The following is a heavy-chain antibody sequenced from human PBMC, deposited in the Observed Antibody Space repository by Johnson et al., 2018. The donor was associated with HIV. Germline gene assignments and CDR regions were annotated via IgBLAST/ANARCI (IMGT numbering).Heavy chain of an antibody. V-gene: IGHV3-30*02. CDR3: AKDDNLGVWYSDAFDV. J-gene: IGHJ3*01. CDR2: IAHDESIT. D-gene: IGHD6-19*01. Sequence: QVQLVESGGGLVKAGGSLRLSCAASGFTFADYGMHWVRQPPGKGLEWVAFIAHDESITHYADSVKGRFTMSRDNSKNTLYLQMKSLRPEDTSIYYCAKDDNLGVWYSDAFDVWGQGTVVTVSS. CDR1: GFTFADYG.